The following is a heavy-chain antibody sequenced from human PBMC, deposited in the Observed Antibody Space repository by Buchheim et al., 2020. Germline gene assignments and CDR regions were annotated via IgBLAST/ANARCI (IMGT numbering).Heavy chain of an antibody. V-gene: IGHV1-2*06. CDR3: AQLPDF. D-gene: IGHD2-21*01. CDR1: KTTFSNYL. Sequence: QEQLVQSGAEVRKPGASVRVSCKTSKTTFSNYLMHWVRQAPGQGLEWLGRINPDSGTTNYAQKFQGRVTMTSDTSMSTVSMELTSLRSDDTAIYYCAQLPDFWGQGSL. CDR2: INPDSGTT. J-gene: IGHJ4*02.